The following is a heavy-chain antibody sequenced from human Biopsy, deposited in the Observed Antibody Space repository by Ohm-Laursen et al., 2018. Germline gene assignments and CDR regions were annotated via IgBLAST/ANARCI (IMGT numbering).Heavy chain of an antibody. V-gene: IGHV1-46*01. CDR3: ARNTGWYGDLYYFDY. CDR1: GYTLTELS. CDR2: INPSGSTT. Sequence: SVKVSCKVSGYTLTELSMHWVRQAPGQGLEWMGMINPSGSTTGYPQIFQGRVTMTRDTSKSTVYMELSSLRSADTAVYFCARNTGWYGDLYYFDYWGQGTLVTVSS. D-gene: IGHD6-19*01. J-gene: IGHJ4*02.